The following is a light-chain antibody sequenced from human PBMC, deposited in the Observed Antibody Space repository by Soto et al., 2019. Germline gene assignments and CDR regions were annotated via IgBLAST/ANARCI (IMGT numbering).Light chain of an antibody. CDR1: SSDVGGYNS. J-gene: IGLJ1*01. CDR2: DVS. Sequence: QSALNQPASVSGSPGQSITISCTGTSSDVGGYNSVSWYQQHPGKAPKLMIHDVSNRASGVSSRFSGSKSDNTASLTISGLQAEDEADYYCSSYSPSTTYVFGTGTKVTVL. V-gene: IGLV2-14*01. CDR3: SSYSPSTTYV.